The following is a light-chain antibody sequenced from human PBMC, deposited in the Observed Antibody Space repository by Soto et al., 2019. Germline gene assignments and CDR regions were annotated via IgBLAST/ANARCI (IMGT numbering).Light chain of an antibody. Sequence: QSVLPQPPSASGSPGPSVTISCTGTSSDVGGYNYVSWYQQHPGKAPKLMIYEVSKRPSGVPDRFSGSKSGNTASLTVSGLQAEDEADYYCSSYAGSNNVVFGGGTKLTVL. CDR1: SSDVGGYNY. CDR2: EVS. V-gene: IGLV2-8*01. J-gene: IGLJ2*01. CDR3: SSYAGSNNVV.